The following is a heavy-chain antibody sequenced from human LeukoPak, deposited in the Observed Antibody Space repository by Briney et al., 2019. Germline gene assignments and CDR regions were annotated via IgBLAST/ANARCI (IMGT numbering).Heavy chain of an antibody. CDR1: GFTVSSNY. CDR2: IYSDGTT. Sequence: GGSLRLSCAVSGFTVSSNYISWVRQAPGKGLEWVPVIYSDGTTYYADSVKGRFTISRDNSKNTLYLQMNSLRAEDTAVYYCASQSTPVLPFDIWGQGTMVTVSS. J-gene: IGHJ3*02. V-gene: IGHV3-66*04. CDR3: ASQSTPVLPFDI.